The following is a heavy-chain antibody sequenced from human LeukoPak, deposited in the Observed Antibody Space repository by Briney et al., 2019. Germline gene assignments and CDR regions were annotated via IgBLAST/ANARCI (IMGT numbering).Heavy chain of an antibody. V-gene: IGHV3-33*01. CDR3: ARDRVSSRNWFDP. CDR2: IWYDGSNK. J-gene: IGHJ5*02. D-gene: IGHD6-13*01. Sequence: GGSLRLSCAASGFTFSSYGMHWVRQAPGKGLEWVAVIWYDGSNKYYADSVKGRFTISRDNSKNTLYLQMNSLRAEDTAVYYCARDRVSSRNWFDPCGQGTLVTVSS. CDR1: GFTFSSYG.